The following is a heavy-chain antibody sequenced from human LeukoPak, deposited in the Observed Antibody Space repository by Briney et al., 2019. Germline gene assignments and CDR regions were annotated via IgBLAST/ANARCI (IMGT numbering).Heavy chain of an antibody. J-gene: IGHJ4*02. D-gene: IGHD4-17*01. V-gene: IGHV4-31*03. CDR1: GGSISSGNYY. Sequence: PSETLSLTCTVSGGSISSGNYYWSWIRQHPGKGLEWIGYIYYSGSTYYNPSLKSRVTISVDTSKNQFSLKLSSVTAADTAVYYCARYTTVTTEHHFDYWGQGTLVTVSS. CDR2: IYYSGST. CDR3: ARYTTVTTEHHFDY.